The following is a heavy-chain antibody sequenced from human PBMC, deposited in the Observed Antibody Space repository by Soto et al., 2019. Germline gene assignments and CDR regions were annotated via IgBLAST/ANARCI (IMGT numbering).Heavy chain of an antibody. CDR3: ARSWDIVVVPAAIRYYYYGMDA. CDR1: GGTFSSYA. Sequence: QVQLVQSGAEVKKPGSSVKVSCKASGGTFSSYAISWVRQAPGQGLEWMGGIIPIFGTANYAQKFQGRVTITADESTSTAYMELSSLRSEDTAVYYCARSWDIVVVPAAIRYYYYGMDAWGQGTTVTVSS. CDR2: IIPIFGTA. V-gene: IGHV1-69*01. J-gene: IGHJ6*02. D-gene: IGHD2-2*02.